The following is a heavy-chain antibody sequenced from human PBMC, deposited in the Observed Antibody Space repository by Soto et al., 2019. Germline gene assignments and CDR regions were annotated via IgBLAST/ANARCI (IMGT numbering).Heavy chain of an antibody. J-gene: IGHJ4*02. V-gene: IGHV3-23*01. Sequence: GGSLRLSCAASGFTFSSYAMSWVRQAPGKGLEWVSAISGSGGSTYYAASVKGRFTISRDNSKNTLYLQMNSLRAEETAVYYCAKDVPRLIAVAGTGFDYWGQGTLVTVSS. D-gene: IGHD6-19*01. CDR2: ISGSGGST. CDR1: GFTFSSYA. CDR3: AKDVPRLIAVAGTGFDY.